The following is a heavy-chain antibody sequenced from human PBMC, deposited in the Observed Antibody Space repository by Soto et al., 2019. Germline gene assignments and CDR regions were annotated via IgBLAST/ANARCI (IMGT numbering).Heavy chain of an antibody. J-gene: IGHJ4*02. D-gene: IGHD3-22*01. CDR2: ISSSGSTI. V-gene: IGHV3-11*01. CDR3: ARDFDDSSGYYPLYFDY. Sequence: GGSLILSCAASGFTFSDYYMSWIRQSPWKGLEWVSYISSSGSTIYYADSVKGRFTISRDNAKNSLYLQMNSLRAEDTAVYYCARDFDDSSGYYPLYFDYWGQGTLVTVSS. CDR1: GFTFSDYY.